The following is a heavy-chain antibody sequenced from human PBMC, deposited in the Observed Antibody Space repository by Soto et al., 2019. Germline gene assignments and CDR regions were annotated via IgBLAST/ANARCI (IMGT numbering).Heavy chain of an antibody. Sequence: EVQLLESGGGLVQPGGSLRLSCAASGLTFRSYALSWVRQAPGKGLEWVSSIIGSGGRTYYADSVKGRFNISRDNSKNTLYLQMNSLRADDTALYYCAKDRKLLVGGASSYDYWGRGTLVTVSS. CDR3: AKDRKLLVGGASSYDY. V-gene: IGHV3-23*01. J-gene: IGHJ4*02. D-gene: IGHD2-15*01. CDR1: GLTFRSYA. CDR2: IIGSGGRT.